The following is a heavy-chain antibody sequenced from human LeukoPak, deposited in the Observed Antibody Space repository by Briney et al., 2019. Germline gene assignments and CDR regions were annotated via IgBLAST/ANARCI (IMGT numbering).Heavy chain of an antibody. CDR3: ARAYHYDNIEYFDY. CDR2: IYWDDDK. Sequence: SGPTLVKPTQTLTLTCAFSGFSLRTTSVGVGVGWIRQPPGKALEWLALIYWDDDKDYSPSLRSRLTITKDSSKNQVVLTMTNMDPVDTATYYCARAYHYDNIEYFDYWGQGTPVTVSS. D-gene: IGHD3-22*01. J-gene: IGHJ4*02. CDR1: GFSLRTTSVG. V-gene: IGHV2-5*02.